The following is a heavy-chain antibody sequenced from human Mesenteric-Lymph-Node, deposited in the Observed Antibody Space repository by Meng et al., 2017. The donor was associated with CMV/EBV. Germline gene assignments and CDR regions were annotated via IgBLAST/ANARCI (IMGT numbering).Heavy chain of an antibody. CDR1: GGSFSGYY. CDR2: ISSRGSLM. CDR3: AREIGNNYGSYQYGMDV. J-gene: IGHJ6*02. Sequence: LSLTCAVYGGSFSGYYWSWIRQAPGKGLEWVSSISSRGSLMYYAASVKGRFAISRDNARNSVYLQMNSLTAEDTAVYYCAREIGNNYGSYQYGMDVWGQGTMVTVSS. V-gene: IGHV3-11*01. D-gene: IGHD5-18*01.